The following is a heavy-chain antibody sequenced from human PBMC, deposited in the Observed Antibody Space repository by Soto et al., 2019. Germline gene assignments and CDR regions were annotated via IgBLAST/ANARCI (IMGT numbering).Heavy chain of an antibody. CDR1: GGSFIGYY. CDR3: ARGPIAARYYYYYYGMDV. CDR2: INHSGST. Sequence: SETLSLTCAVYGGSFIGYYCSCGRHPALKWLEWIGEINHSGSTNYNPSLKSRVTISVGTSKNQFSLKLSSVTAADTAVYYCARGPIAARYYYYYYGMDVWGQGTTVTVSS. V-gene: IGHV4-34*01. D-gene: IGHD6-6*01. J-gene: IGHJ6*02.